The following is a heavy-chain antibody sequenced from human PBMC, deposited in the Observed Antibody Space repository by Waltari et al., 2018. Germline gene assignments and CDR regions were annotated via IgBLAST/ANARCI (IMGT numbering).Heavy chain of an antibody. V-gene: IGHV3-21*01. Sequence: EVQLVESGGGLVKPGGSLRLSCAASGFHFSSYSMNWVRQAPGKGLGWVSSVSSSSSYIYYADSVKDRFTISRDNAKNSLYLQMNSLRAEDTAVYYCARSSTREIWYSSSPLFDYWGQGTLVTVSS. CDR1: GFHFSSYS. CDR2: VSSSSSYI. D-gene: IGHD6-6*01. J-gene: IGHJ4*02. CDR3: ARSSTREIWYSSSPLFDY.